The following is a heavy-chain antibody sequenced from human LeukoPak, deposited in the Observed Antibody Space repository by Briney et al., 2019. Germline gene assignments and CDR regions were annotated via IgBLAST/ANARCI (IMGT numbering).Heavy chain of an antibody. CDR1: GLTFSSYG. D-gene: IGHD2-2*01. CDR3: ARDSVVVVPAATGGWFDP. CDR2: IWYDGSNK. Sequence: GGSLRLSCAASGLTFSSYGMHWVRQAPGKGLEWVAVIWYDGSNKYYADSVKGRFTISRDNSKNTLYLQMNSLRAEDTAVYYCARDSVVVVPAATGGWFDPWGQGTLVTVSS. V-gene: IGHV3-33*01. J-gene: IGHJ5*02.